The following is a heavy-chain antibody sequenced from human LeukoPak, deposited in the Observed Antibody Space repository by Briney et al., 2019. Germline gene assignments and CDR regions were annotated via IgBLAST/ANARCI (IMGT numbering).Heavy chain of an antibody. CDR1: GFTFSSYA. D-gene: IGHD6-19*01. J-gene: IGHJ4*02. CDR3: AKNPRGEQWLDYYFDY. CDR2: ISGSGGST. V-gene: IGHV3-23*01. Sequence: PGGSLRLSCAASGFTFSSYAMSWVRQAPGKGLEWVSAISGSGGSTYYADSVKGRFTISRDNSKNTLYLQMNSLRAEDTAVYYCAKNPRGEQWLDYYFDYWGQGTLVTVSS.